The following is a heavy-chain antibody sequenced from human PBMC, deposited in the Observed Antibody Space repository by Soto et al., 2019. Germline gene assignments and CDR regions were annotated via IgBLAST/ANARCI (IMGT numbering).Heavy chain of an antibody. V-gene: IGHV3-23*01. CDR2: ISGSGVST. J-gene: IGHJ3*02. CDR3: AKFYCISTMCQAPAAKSTGGFES. D-gene: IGHD2-2*01. CDR1: GFTFSSYA. Sequence: EPQLLESGGGLGHPGGSLRLSCAASGFTFSSYAMSWVRQAPGKGLEWVAAISGSGVSTYYADSVSGRSTISRDNSKKTVDLQMNSLRAGDTAVYYCAKFYCISTMCQAPAAKSTGGFESCGQGTLVTVSS.